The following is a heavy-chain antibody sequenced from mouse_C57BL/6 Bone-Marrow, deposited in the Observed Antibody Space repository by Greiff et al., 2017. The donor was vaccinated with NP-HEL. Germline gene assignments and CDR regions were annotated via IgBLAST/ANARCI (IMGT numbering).Heavy chain of an antibody. CDR1: GYAFSSSW. CDR3: ARSGGGDPWFAY. Sequence: VQLQQSGPELVKPGASVKISCKASGYAFSSSWMNWVKQRPGKGLEWIGRIYPGDGDTNYNGKFKGKATLTADKSSSTAYMQLSSLTSEDSAVYFCARSGGGDPWFAYWGQGTLVTVSA. V-gene: IGHV1-82*01. J-gene: IGHJ3*01. CDR2: IYPGDGDT. D-gene: IGHD3-1*01.